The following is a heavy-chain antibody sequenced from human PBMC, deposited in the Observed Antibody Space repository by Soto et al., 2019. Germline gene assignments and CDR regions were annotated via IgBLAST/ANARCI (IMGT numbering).Heavy chain of an antibody. V-gene: IGHV1-18*01. CDR2: ISPYSGYT. CDR3: AREASVLIPAAQPSRFD. CDR1: GYSFMKYG. Sequence: ASVKVSCKGFGYSFMKYGINWVRQAPGQGLEWVGWISPYSGYTHSAQKFHGRLTLTTDTAASTAYMELSILRSADTALYYCAREASVLIPAAQPSRFDSGQGTLVTVSS. J-gene: IGHJ4*02. D-gene: IGHD2-2*01.